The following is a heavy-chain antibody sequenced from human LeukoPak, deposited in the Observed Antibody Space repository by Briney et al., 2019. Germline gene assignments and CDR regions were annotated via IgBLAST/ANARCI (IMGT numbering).Heavy chain of an antibody. V-gene: IGHV1-58*02. Sequence: SVKVSCKASGFTFTSSAMQWVRQARGQRLEWIGWIVVGSGNTNYAQKFQERVTITRDMSTSTAYMELSSLRSEDTAVYYCAAASMVRGVIGSDYWGQGTLVTVSS. CDR1: GFTFTSSA. CDR3: AAASMVRGVIGSDY. CDR2: IVVGSGNT. J-gene: IGHJ4*02. D-gene: IGHD3-10*01.